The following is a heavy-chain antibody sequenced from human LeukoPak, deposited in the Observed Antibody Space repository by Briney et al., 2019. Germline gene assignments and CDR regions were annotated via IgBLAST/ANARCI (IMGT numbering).Heavy chain of an antibody. CDR2: IIPIFGTA. V-gene: IGHV1-69*05. CDR3: ARGSLSAGNYYYMDV. Sequence: SVKVSCKASGGTFSSYAISWVRQAPGQGLEWMGRIIPIFGTANYAQKFQGRVTITTDESTSTAYIELSSLRSEDTAVYYCARGSLSAGNYYYMDVWGKGTTVTVSS. J-gene: IGHJ6*03. CDR1: GGTFSSYA. D-gene: IGHD3-10*01.